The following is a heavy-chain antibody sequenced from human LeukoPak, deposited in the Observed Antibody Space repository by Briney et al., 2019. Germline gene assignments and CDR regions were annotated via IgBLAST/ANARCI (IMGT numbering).Heavy chain of an antibody. CDR1: GGTFSSDA. D-gene: IGHD2-15*01. Sequence: SVKGSCKASGGTFSSDAISWVRQAPGQGLEWMGRIIPIFGIANYAQKFQGRVTITADKSTSTAYMELSSLRSEDTAVYYCARGSLYRSGGSCYFDYWGQGTLVTVSS. J-gene: IGHJ4*02. CDR3: ARGSLYRSGGSCYFDY. V-gene: IGHV1-69*04. CDR2: IIPIFGIA.